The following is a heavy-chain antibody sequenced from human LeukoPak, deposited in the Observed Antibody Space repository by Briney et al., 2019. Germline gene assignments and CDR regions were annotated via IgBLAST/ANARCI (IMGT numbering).Heavy chain of an antibody. CDR1: GFTVGGYG. J-gene: IGHJ4*02. V-gene: IGHV3-33*01. D-gene: IGHD1-14*01. Sequence: GGSLRVSCAGSGFTVGGYGMHWFRQTPGKGLEWVAVIAYDGSRAFYADSVKGRFTISRDNSKNTMSVQMDDLRAEDTAVYYCTRYNNDHFDYWGQGTLVTVSS. CDR2: IAYDGSRA. CDR3: TRYNNDHFDY.